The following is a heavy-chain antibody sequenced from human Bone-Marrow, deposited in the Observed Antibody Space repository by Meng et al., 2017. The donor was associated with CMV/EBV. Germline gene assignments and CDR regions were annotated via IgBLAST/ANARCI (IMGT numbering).Heavy chain of an antibody. D-gene: IGHD3-3*01. Sequence: SETLSLTCTVSGGSISSSSYYWGWIRQPPGKGLEWIGSIYYSGSTYYNPSLKSRVTISVDTSKNQFSLKLSSVTAADTAVYYCARHGLYDFWSGYYPGWGQGPLVTVSS. J-gene: IGHJ4*02. CDR1: GGSISSSSYY. CDR2: IYYSGST. CDR3: ARHGLYDFWSGYYPG. V-gene: IGHV4-39*01.